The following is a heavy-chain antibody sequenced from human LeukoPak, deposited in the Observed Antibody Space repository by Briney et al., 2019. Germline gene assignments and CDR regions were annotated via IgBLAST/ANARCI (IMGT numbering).Heavy chain of an antibody. CDR2: IHYSGST. CDR3: ARQVGGSANWFDP. J-gene: IGHJ5*02. V-gene: IGHV4-59*08. Sequence: KPGGSLRLSCRASGFTFSSHIISWVRQAPGKGLEWIGYIHYSGSTNYNPSLKSRVTISVDTSKNQFSLKLSSVTAADTAVYYCARQVGGSANWFDPWGQGTLVTVSS. D-gene: IGHD1-26*01. CDR1: GFTFSSHI.